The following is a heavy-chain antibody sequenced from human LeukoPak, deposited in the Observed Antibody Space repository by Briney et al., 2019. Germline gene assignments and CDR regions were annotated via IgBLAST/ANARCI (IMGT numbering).Heavy chain of an antibody. V-gene: IGHV4-39*07. CDR1: GGSISSSSYY. Sequence: PSETLSLTCTVSGGSISSSSYYWGWIRQPPGKGLEWIGSIYYSGSTYYNPSLKSRVTISVDTSKNQFSLKLSSVTAADTAVYYCAGRAYCGGDCYSGLDFDYWGQGTLVTVSS. J-gene: IGHJ4*02. D-gene: IGHD2-21*02. CDR2: IYYSGST. CDR3: AGRAYCGGDCYSGLDFDY.